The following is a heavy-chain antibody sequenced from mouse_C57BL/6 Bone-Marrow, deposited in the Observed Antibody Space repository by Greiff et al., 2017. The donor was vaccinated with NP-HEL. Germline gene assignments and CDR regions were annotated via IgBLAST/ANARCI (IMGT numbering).Heavy chain of an antibody. V-gene: IGHV1-81*01. J-gene: IGHJ3*01. Sequence: QVQLQQSGAELARPGASVKLSCKASGYTFTSYGISWVKQRTGQGLVWIGEIYPRSGNTYYNEKFKGKATLTADKSSSTAYMELRSLTSEDSAVYFCANAYWGQGTLVTVSA. CDR1: GYTFTSYG. CDR2: IYPRSGNT. CDR3: ANAY.